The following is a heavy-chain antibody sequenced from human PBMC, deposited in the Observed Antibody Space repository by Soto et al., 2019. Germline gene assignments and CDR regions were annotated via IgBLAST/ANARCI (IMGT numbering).Heavy chain of an antibody. V-gene: IGHV2-5*02. Sequence: QITLKESGPTLVKPTQTLTLTCTFSGFSLSTSGVGVGWIRQPPGKALEWLALIYWDDVQRYSPSLKSRLSIPKDTSKRQVVPTMTNMDPVHTATYSCAHRRIVGTSNWFDPWGQGTLVTVSS. CDR3: AHRRIVGTSNWFDP. J-gene: IGHJ5*02. D-gene: IGHD2-21*01. CDR2: IYWDDVQ. CDR1: GFSLSTSGVG.